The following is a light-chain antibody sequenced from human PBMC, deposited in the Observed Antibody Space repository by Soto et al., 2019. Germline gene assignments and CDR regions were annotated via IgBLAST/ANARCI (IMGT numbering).Light chain of an antibody. J-gene: IGKJ4*01. V-gene: IGKV1-39*01. CDR3: QQSYSAPQVT. CDR1: QSISNF. CDR2: GAF. Sequence: DIQMTPSPSSLSASVGDRVTITCPTSQSISNFLDWYQQQPGKAPKLLIYGAFGLQSGVPSRFSGSGSGTDFTLTISSLQPEDFATYYCQQSYSAPQVTFGGGTKVDNK.